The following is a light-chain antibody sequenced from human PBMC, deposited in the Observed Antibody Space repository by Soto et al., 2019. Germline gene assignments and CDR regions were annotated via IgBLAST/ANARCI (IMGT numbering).Light chain of an antibody. CDR2: KAS. J-gene: IGKJ4*01. CDR1: QSISSW. CDR3: QQYNSYWLT. Sequence: DIQMTQSPSTLSASVGDRVTITCRASQSISSWLAWYQQKPGKAPKLLIYKASTLESGVPSRFSGSGSGTEFTLTISSLQPDDFATYYCQQYNSYWLTFGGGTKVEIK. V-gene: IGKV1-5*03.